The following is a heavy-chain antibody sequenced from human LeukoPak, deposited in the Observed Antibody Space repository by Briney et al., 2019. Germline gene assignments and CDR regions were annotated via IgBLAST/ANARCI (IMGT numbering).Heavy chain of an antibody. V-gene: IGHV1-8*01. CDR3: ARDWGYYYDSSGYYW. CDR2: MNPHSGSV. Sequence: ASVKVSCKASGYTFTSSDINWVRQATGQGLEWMGWMNPHSGSVGYAQKFQGRVTMTRDTSISTAYMELSRLRSDDTAVYYCARDWGYYYDSSGYYWWGQGTLVTVSS. J-gene: IGHJ4*02. D-gene: IGHD3-22*01. CDR1: GYTFTSSD.